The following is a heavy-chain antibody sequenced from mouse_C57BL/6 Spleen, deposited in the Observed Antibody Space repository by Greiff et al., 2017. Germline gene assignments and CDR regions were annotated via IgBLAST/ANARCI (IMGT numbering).Heavy chain of an antibody. CDR3: ARSGSYGNLFAY. Sequence: VQLQQPGAELVKPGASVKMSCKASGYTFTSYWITWVKQRPGQGLEWIGDIYPGSGSTNYNEKFKSKATLTVDTSSSTAYMQLSSLTSEDSAIGYFARSGSYGNLFAYWGQGTLVTVSA. V-gene: IGHV1-55*01. CDR1: GYTFTSYW. D-gene: IGHD2-1*01. J-gene: IGHJ3*01. CDR2: IYPGSGST.